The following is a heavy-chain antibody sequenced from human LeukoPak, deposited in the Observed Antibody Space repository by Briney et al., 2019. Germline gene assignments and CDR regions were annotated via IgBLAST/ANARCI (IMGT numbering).Heavy chain of an antibody. Sequence: ASVKVSCKASGYTFTSYYMHWVRQAPGQGLEWMGIINPSGGSTSCAQKFQGRVTITRDTSASTAYMELSSLRSEDMAVYYCAREYYDFWSGYRLLDYWGQGTLVTVSS. CDR1: GYTFTSYY. V-gene: IGHV1-46*01. J-gene: IGHJ4*02. CDR3: AREYYDFWSGYRLLDY. D-gene: IGHD3-3*01. CDR2: INPSGGST.